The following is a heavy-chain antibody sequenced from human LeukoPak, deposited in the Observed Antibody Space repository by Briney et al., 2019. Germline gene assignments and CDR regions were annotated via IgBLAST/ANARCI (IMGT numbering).Heavy chain of an antibody. J-gene: IGHJ4*02. Sequence: SETLSLTCTVSGGSISSYYWGWIRQPPGKGLEWIGYIYYSGSTNYNPSLKSRVTISVDTSKNQFSLKLSSVTAADTAVYYCARGQWELGGYFDYWGQGTLVTVSS. CDR2: IYYSGST. D-gene: IGHD1-26*01. V-gene: IGHV4-59*01. CDR1: GGSISSYY. CDR3: ARGQWELGGYFDY.